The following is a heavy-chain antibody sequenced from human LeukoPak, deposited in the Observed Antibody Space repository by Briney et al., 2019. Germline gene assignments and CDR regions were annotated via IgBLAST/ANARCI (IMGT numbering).Heavy chain of an antibody. V-gene: IGHV3-15*01. D-gene: IGHD3-10*01. CDR3: TTDYGSGSYHYFNY. CDR2: IKSKTDGGTT. Sequence: GGSLRLSCAASGFTFSNAWMSWVRQAPGKGLEWVGRIKSKTDGGTTDYAAPVKGRFTILRDDSKTTLYLQMNSLKTEDTAVYYCTTDYGSGSYHYFNYWGQGTLVTVSS. CDR1: GFTFSNAW. J-gene: IGHJ4*02.